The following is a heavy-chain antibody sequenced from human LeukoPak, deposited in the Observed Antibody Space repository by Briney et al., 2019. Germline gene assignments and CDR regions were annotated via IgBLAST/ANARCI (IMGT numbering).Heavy chain of an antibody. CDR1: GESFSGYF. CDR2: INHSGYT. V-gene: IGHV4-34*01. Sequence: PSGTLSLTCAVYGESFSGYFWSWIRQPPGKGLEWIGEINHSGYTNYNPSLKSRVTISVDTSKKQFSLRLNSVTAADTAVYYCARIWPDLWGRGTLVTVSS. CDR3: ARIWPDL. J-gene: IGHJ2*01. D-gene: IGHD3-10*01.